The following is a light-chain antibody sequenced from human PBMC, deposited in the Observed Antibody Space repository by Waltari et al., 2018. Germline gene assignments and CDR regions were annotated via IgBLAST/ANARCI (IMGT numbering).Light chain of an antibody. CDR1: QSISTY. CDR2: SAP. CDR3: QQSYRTPFT. J-gene: IGKJ3*01. V-gene: IGKV1-39*01. Sequence: DIQMTQSPSSLSASVGDRVTITCRASQSISTYLNWYQQKPGKAPKLLISSAPNLQIGVPSRFTGSGSGTGFTLTINSLQPEDFATYYCQQSYRTPFTFGPGTKVDIK.